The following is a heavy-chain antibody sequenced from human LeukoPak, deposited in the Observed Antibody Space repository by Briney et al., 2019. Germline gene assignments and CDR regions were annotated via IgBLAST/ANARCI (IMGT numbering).Heavy chain of an antibody. CDR3: ARITTMVRGAIIDY. V-gene: IGHV2-70*11. D-gene: IGHD3-10*01. CDR1: GGSISSYYW. Sequence: TLSLTCTVSGGSISSYYWSWIRQPPGKALEWLARIDWDDDKYYSTSLKTRLTISKDTSKNQVVLTMTNMDPVDTATYYCARITTMVRGAIIDYWGQGTLVTVSS. J-gene: IGHJ4*02. CDR2: IDWDDDK.